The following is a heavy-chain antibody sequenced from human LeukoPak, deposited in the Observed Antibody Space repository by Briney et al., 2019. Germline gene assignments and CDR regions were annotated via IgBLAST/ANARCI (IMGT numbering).Heavy chain of an antibody. V-gene: IGHV1-46*01. Sequence: ASVKVSCKASGDTFISYYMHWVRQAPGQGLEWMGIINPSGGSTSYAQKFQGRVTMTRDTSISTAYMELRSLRSDDTAVYYCARRGYPVYYYYMDVWGKGTTVTISS. CDR2: INPSGGST. D-gene: IGHD5-18*01. CDR3: ARRGYPVYYYYMDV. CDR1: GDTFISYY. J-gene: IGHJ6*03.